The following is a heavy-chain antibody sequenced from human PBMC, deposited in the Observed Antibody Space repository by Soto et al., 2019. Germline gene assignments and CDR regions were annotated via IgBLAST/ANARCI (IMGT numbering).Heavy chain of an antibody. CDR3: PKDSHWGISAPTHDH. CDR1: GFTFRSSP. D-gene: IGHD3-16*01. Sequence: EVQLWESGGGLVQPGGSLRLSCAVSGFTFRSSPMSWVRRAPGKGLEGVSGITGGDDSEHYVDSVRGRFTINRDNSKNLVLLQMNSLRVEDTAIYSCPKDSHWGISAPTHDHWGQGTQGTVSS. J-gene: IGHJ4*02. CDR2: ITGGDDSE. V-gene: IGHV3-23*01.